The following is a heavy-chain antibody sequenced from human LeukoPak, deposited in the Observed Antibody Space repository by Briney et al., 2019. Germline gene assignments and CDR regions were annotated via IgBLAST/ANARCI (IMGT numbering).Heavy chain of an antibody. CDR3: AGGGTLFTYFDS. D-gene: IGHD3-10*02. Sequence: SSETLSLTCSVSGGSTSDYYWNWIRQPAGQGLEWLGRIYYTGNTAYNPSLESRLTMSLDTAKNQFSLKVTSVTAADTAVYYCAGGGTLFTYFDSWGQGTLVTVSS. CDR1: GGSTSDYY. V-gene: IGHV4-4*07. CDR2: IYYTGNT. J-gene: IGHJ4*02.